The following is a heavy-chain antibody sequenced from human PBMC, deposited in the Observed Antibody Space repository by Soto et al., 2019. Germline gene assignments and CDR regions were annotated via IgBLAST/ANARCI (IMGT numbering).Heavy chain of an antibody. Sequence: PGGSLRLSCAASGFTFSSYAMSWVRQAPGKGLEWVSAISGSGGSTYYADSVKGRFTISRDNSKNTLYLQMNSLRAEDTAVYYCAKEKVVVVPAAGAYIDYWGQRTLVTVSS. V-gene: IGHV3-23*01. D-gene: IGHD2-2*01. CDR3: AKEKVVVVPAAGAYIDY. CDR2: ISGSGGST. J-gene: IGHJ4*02. CDR1: GFTFSSYA.